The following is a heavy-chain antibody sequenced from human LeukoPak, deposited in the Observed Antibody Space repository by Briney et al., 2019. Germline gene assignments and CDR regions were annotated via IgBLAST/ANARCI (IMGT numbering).Heavy chain of an antibody. CDR2: IIPIFGTA. CDR3: AWSEERETAMTTVTTVDY. D-gene: IGHD4-17*01. Sequence: ASVKVSCEASGGTFSSYAISWVRQAPGQGLEWMGGIIPIFGTANYAQKFQGRVTITADESTSTAYMELSSLRSEDTAVYYCAWSEERETAMTTVTTVDYWGQGTLVTVSS. CDR1: GGTFSSYA. V-gene: IGHV1-69*13. J-gene: IGHJ4*02.